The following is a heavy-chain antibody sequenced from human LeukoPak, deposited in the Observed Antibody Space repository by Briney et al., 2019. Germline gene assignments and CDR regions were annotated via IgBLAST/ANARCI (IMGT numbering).Heavy chain of an antibody. CDR3: ARVHDYGDYLYPRGYFDY. CDR2: ITTGRGET. Sequence: ASVKVSCKAFGYTFTDYAPHWVRQAPGQSLEWMGWITTGRGETRYSQEFQRRITFTRDTSASTVYMDLSDLRSDDTAVYYCARVHDYGDYLYPRGYFDYWGQGTLVTVSS. D-gene: IGHD4-17*01. CDR1: GYTFTDYA. V-gene: IGHV1-3*04. J-gene: IGHJ4*02.